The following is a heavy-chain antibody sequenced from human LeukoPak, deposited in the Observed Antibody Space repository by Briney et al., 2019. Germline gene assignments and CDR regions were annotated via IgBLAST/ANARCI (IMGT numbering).Heavy chain of an antibody. D-gene: IGHD6-19*01. CDR2: INPNSGGT. J-gene: IGHJ3*02. V-gene: IGHV1-2*02. CDR3: ARESSSGDAFDI. Sequence: GASVKVSCKASGYTFTGYYMHWVRQAPGQGLEWMGWINPNSGGTNYAQKFRGRVTMTRDTSISTAYMELSRLRSDDTAVYYCARESSSGDAFDIWGQGTMVTVSS. CDR1: GYTFTGYY.